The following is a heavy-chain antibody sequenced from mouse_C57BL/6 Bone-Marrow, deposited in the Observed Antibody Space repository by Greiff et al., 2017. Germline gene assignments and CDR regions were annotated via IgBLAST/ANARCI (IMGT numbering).Heavy chain of an antibody. V-gene: IGHV2-2*01. D-gene: IGHD1-1*01. CDR1: GFSLTSYG. J-gene: IGHJ3*01. CDR3: ASYYYGSPWFAY. CDR2: IWSGGST. Sequence: VQLQESGPGLVQPSQSLSITCTVSGFSLTSYGVHWVRQSPGKGLEWLGVIWSGGSTDYNAAFISRLSISKDNSKSQVFFKMNSLQADDTAIYYCASYYYGSPWFAYWGQGTLVTVSA.